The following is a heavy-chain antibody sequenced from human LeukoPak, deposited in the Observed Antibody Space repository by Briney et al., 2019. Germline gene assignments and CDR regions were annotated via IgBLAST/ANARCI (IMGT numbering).Heavy chain of an antibody. D-gene: IGHD3-10*01. J-gene: IGHJ4*02. V-gene: IGHV3-21*01. CDR2: ISSSSTYI. CDR3: ARAEGSGSSFDY. Sequence: GGSLRLSCVASGFPFRSFSMNWVRQAPGRGLEWVSSISSSSTYIYYADSVKGRFTISRDNAKNSLYLQMNSLRVEDTAVYYCARAEGSGSSFDYWGQGTLVTVSS. CDR1: GFPFRSFS.